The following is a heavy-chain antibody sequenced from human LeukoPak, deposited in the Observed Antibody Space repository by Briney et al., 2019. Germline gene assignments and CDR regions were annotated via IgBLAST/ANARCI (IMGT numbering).Heavy chain of an antibody. CDR2: FDPEDGET. CDR1: GYSLTELS. Sequence: ASVKVSCKVSGYSLTELSMHWVRQAPGKGLEWMAGFDPEDGETIYAQKFQGRVTMTEDTSTDTAYMELSSLRSEDTAMYYCAIPDHYDILTGSAQAVNWGQGTLVTVSS. J-gene: IGHJ4*02. CDR3: AIPDHYDILTGSAQAVN. D-gene: IGHD3-9*01. V-gene: IGHV1-24*01.